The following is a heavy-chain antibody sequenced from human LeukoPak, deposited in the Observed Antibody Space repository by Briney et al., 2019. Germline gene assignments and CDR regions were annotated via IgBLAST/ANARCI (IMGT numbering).Heavy chain of an antibody. D-gene: IGHD4-17*01. CDR3: ASLTTVTTFDY. J-gene: IGHJ4*02. V-gene: IGHV4-59*01. CDR2: IYYSGST. CDR1: GGSISSYY. Sequence: ETLSLTCTVSGGSISSYYWSWIRQPPGKGLEWIGYIYYSGSTNYNPSLRSRVTISADTSKNQFSLKLSSVTAADTAVYYCASLTTVTTFDYWGQGTLVTVSS.